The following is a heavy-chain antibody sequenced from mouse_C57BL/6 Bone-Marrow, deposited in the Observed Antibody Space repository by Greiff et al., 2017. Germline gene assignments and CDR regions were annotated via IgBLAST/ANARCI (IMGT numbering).Heavy chain of an antibody. CDR1: GYTFTDYY. D-gene: IGHD1-1*01. CDR2: IYPGSGNT. J-gene: IGHJ4*01. Sequence: QVQLQQSGAELVRPGASVKLSCKASGYTFTDYYINWVKQRPGQGLEWIARIYPGSGNTYYNEKFKGKATLTAEKSSSTAYMQLSSLTSEDSAVYFCARGFITTVVAPYYYAMDYWGQGTSVTVSS. V-gene: IGHV1-76*01. CDR3: ARGFITTVVAPYYYAMDY.